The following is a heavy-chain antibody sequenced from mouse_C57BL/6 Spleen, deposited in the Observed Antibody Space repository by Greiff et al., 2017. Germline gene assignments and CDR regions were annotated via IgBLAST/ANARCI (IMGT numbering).Heavy chain of an antibody. CDR3: ARTLRYYSKGYFDV. J-gene: IGHJ1*03. CDR2: ISDGGSYT. V-gene: IGHV5-4*03. D-gene: IGHD2-5*01. CDR1: GFTFSSYA. Sequence: EVKLVESGGGLVKPGGSLKLSCAASGFTFSSYAMSWVRQTPEKRLEWVATISDGGSYTYYPDNVKGRFPISRDNAKNNLYLQMSHLKSEDTAMXYCARTLRYYSKGYFDVWGTGTTVTVSS.